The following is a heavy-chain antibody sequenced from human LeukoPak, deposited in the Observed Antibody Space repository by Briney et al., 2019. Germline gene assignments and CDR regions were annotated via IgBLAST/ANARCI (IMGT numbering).Heavy chain of an antibody. CDR3: ARSSYVWGSYRPYYFDY. CDR2: INHSGST. Sequence: SETLSLTCAVYGGSFSGYYWSWIRQPPGKGLEWIGEINHSGSTNCNPSLKSRVTISVDTSKNQFSLKLSSVTAADTAVYYCARSSYVWGSYRPYYFDYWGQGTLVTVSS. J-gene: IGHJ4*02. V-gene: IGHV4-34*01. D-gene: IGHD3-16*02. CDR1: GGSFSGYY.